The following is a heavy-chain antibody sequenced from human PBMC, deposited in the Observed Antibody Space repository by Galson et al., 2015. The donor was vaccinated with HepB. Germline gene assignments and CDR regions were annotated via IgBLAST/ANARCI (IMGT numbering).Heavy chain of an antibody. CDR3: IIRGAFDI. Sequence: SLRHSCAASGFTFSSDALHWVRPAPGKGLEWVAVISYDGSNKYYADSVKGRFTISRTDSKNTLYLQMNSLRAEDTAVYYAIIRGAFDIWGQGTMVTVSS. J-gene: IGHJ3*02. V-gene: IGHV3-30-3*01. CDR2: ISYDGSNK. CDR1: GFTFSSDA.